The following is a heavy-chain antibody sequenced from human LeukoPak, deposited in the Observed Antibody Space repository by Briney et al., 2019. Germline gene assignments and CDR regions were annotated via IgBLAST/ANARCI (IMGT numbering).Heavy chain of an antibody. V-gene: IGHV3-48*02. CDR2: ISSSSSTI. CDR3: ARGDDYDILTGLDY. D-gene: IGHD3-9*01. Sequence: QAGGSLRLSCAASGFTFSSYSMTWVRQAPGKGLEWVSYISSSSSTIYYADSVKGRFTISRDNAKNSLYLQMNSLRDEDTAVYYCARGDDYDILTGLDYWGQGTLVTVSS. CDR1: GFTFSSYS. J-gene: IGHJ4*02.